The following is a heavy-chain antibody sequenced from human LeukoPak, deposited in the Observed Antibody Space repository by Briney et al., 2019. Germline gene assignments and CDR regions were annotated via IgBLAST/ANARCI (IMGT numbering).Heavy chain of an antibody. V-gene: IGHV3-30*02. CDR1: GFTFSIYG. D-gene: IGHD6-13*01. Sequence: GGSLRLSCAASGFTFSIYGMHWVRQAPGKGLEWVAFILYDGSNKYYADSVKGRFTISRDNSKNTLYLQMNSLRAEDTAVYYCAKDRGSSFDYWGQGTLVTVSS. CDR3: AKDRGSSFDY. CDR2: ILYDGSNK. J-gene: IGHJ4*02.